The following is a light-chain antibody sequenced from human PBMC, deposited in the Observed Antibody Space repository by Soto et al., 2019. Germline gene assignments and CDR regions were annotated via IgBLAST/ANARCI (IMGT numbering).Light chain of an antibody. CDR3: MQGIQWPCT. CDR1: QSLVHSDGNXY. V-gene: IGKV2-30*02. J-gene: IGKJ1*01. Sequence: DVVMTQSPLSLPVTLGKPASISCRSSQSLVHSDGNXYLXWFQQRPXQSPRRLIYKVSNLDSGGPDRFSGSGSGTDFTLKIRRVEAEDVGVYYCMQGIQWPCTFVQGTKVVIK. CDR2: KVS.